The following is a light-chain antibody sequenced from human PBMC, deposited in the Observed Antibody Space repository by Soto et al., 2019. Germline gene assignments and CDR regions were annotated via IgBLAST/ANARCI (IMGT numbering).Light chain of an antibody. J-gene: IGLJ2*01. V-gene: IGLV2-8*01. CDR3: SSYAGSNNHVI. Sequence: QSALTQPPSASGSPGQSVTISCTGTSSDVGACIYVSWYQQHPGKAPKLMIYEFSKRPSGVSDRFSGSKSGNTASLTVSGLQADDEANYYCSSYAGSNNHVIFGGGTKLTVL. CDR2: EFS. CDR1: SSDVGACIY.